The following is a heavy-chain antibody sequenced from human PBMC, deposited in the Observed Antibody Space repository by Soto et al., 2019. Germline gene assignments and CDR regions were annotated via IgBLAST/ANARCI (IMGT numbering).Heavy chain of an antibody. J-gene: IGHJ4*02. Sequence: GGSLRLSCAASGCTVSSNYMSWVRQAPGKGLEWVSVIYSGGSTYYADSVKGRFTISRDNSKNTLYLQMNSLRAEDTAVYYCARGRYCSSTSCYFSDYWGQGTLVTVSS. CDR3: ARGRYCSSTSCYFSDY. CDR2: IYSGGST. D-gene: IGHD2-2*01. CDR1: GCTVSSNY. V-gene: IGHV3-66*01.